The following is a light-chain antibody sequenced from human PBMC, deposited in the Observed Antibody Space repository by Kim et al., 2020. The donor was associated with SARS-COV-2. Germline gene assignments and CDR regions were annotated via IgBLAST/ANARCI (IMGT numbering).Light chain of an antibody. V-gene: IGKV3-11*01. CDR1: QMISRY. CDR3: QQGANWPT. Sequence: VLRQSPATLSLSPGETATLSCRARQMISRYLAWYQHKPGQAPRLLIFEASKRATGIPARFSGSGSGTDFTLTISSLEAEDSAVYYCQQGANWPTFGPGTKVDIK. CDR2: EAS. J-gene: IGKJ1*01.